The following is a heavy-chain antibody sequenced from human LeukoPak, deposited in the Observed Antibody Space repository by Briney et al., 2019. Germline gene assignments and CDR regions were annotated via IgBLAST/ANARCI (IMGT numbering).Heavy chain of an antibody. CDR3: AKDLWPYYYDSSGYRNWFAP. J-gene: IGHJ5*02. V-gene: IGHV3-23*01. D-gene: IGHD3-22*01. CDR2: ISGSVGST. CDR1: GFTFSSYA. Sequence: GGSLRLSCAASGFTFSSYAMSWVRQAPGKGLEWVSAISGSVGSTYYADSVKGRFTISRDNSKNTLYLQMNSLRAEDTAVYYCAKDLWPYYYDSSGYRNWFAPWGQGTLVTVSS.